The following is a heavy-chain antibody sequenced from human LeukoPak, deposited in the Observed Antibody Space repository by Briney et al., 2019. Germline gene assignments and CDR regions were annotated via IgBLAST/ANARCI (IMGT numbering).Heavy chain of an antibody. V-gene: IGHV3-11*04. J-gene: IGHJ4*02. CDR2: ISSSGSTI. CDR1: GFPFSDYY. Sequence: GGSLRLSCAASGFPFSDYYMSWIRQAPGKGMGWVSYISSSGSTIYYADSVKGRFTISRDNAKNSLYLQMNSLRAEDTAVYYCARVGDGGNSGRPLDYWGQGTPVTVSS. CDR3: ARVGDGGNSGRPLDY. D-gene: IGHD4-23*01.